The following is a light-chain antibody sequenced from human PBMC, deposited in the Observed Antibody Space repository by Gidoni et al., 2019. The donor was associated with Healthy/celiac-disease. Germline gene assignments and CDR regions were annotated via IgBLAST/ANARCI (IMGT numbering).Light chain of an antibody. CDR3: QVWDSSSDHLV. CDR1: NIGSKS. CDR2: DDG. Sequence: SYLLTPPPPASVAPGKTARITCGRNNIGSKSVHWYQHKPGQAPVLVVYDDGDRPSGIPQGFSGSNSGNTATLSISRVAAGDEADYYCQVWDSSSDHLVFGGGTKLTVL. V-gene: IGLV3-21*03. J-gene: IGLJ2*01.